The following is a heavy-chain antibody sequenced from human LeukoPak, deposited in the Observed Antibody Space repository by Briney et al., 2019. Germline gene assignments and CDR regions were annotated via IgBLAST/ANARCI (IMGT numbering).Heavy chain of an antibody. J-gene: IGHJ4*02. Sequence: ASVKVSCKASGHTFSNYGISWVRQAPGLGLEWMGWTSYNGNTNYAQKFQDRVTMTTDTSTTTAYMELRSLESDDTAVYYCARHSGSGWQALGYWGQGTLVTISS. V-gene: IGHV1-18*04. CDR3: ARHSGSGWQALGY. CDR2: TSYNGNT. CDR1: GHTFSNYG. D-gene: IGHD6-19*01.